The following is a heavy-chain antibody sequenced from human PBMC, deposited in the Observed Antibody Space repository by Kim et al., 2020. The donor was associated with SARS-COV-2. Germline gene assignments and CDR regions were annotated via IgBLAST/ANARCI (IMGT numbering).Heavy chain of an antibody. CDR2: IGGGSST. CDR1: GFTFSSYA. V-gene: IGHV3-23*01. J-gene: IGHJ6*02. D-gene: IGHD2-21*01. Sequence: GGSLRLSCAASGFTFSSYAINWVRQVPGKGLEWVSGIGGGSSTFYADSVKGRFTISRDNSKNTLYLQMKSLRDEDTAVYYCAKPRQQRFLKVGMDVWGQGTTVTVFS. CDR3: AKPRQQRFLKVGMDV.